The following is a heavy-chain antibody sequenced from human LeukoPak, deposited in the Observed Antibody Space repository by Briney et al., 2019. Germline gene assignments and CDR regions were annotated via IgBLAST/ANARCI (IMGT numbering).Heavy chain of an antibody. D-gene: IGHD3-10*01. V-gene: IGHV3-23*01. J-gene: IGHJ4*02. CDR2: ISGSGGST. CDR1: GFTFSSYA. CDR3: AKDQTGSKAQTDY. Sequence: GGSLRLSCAASGFTFSSYAMSWVRQAPGKGLEWVSAISGSGGSTYYADSVKGRFTISRDNSKNTLYLQMNSLSAEDTAVYYCAKDQTGSKAQTDYWGQGTLVTVSS.